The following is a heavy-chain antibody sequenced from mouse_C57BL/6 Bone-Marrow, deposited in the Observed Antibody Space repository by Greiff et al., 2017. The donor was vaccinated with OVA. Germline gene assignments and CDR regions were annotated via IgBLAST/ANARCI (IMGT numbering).Heavy chain of an antibody. CDR1: GYAFSSSW. J-gene: IGHJ4*01. CDR3: ASYYYAMDY. Sequence: QVQLQQSGPELVKPGASVKISCKASGYAFSSSWMNWVKQRPGKGLEGIGRIYPGDGDTNYNGKFKGKATLTADKSSSTAYMQLSSLTSEDSAVYFCASYYYAMDYWGQGTSVTVSS. CDR2: IYPGDGDT. V-gene: IGHV1-82*01.